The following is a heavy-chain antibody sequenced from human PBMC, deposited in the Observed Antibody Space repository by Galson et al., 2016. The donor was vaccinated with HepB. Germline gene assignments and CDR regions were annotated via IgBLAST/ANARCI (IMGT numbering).Heavy chain of an antibody. CDR1: GYTFTVYY. D-gene: IGHD2-15*01. CDR3: ARIGSNHNFDY. Sequence: KVSCKASGYTFTVYYMHWVRQAPGQGLEWMGRINPNSGDTNFAQNFQGRVTMTRDTSISTAYMELSRLRSDDTAVYYCARIGSNHNFDYWGQGTLVTVSS. CDR2: INPNSGDT. V-gene: IGHV1-2*06. J-gene: IGHJ4*02.